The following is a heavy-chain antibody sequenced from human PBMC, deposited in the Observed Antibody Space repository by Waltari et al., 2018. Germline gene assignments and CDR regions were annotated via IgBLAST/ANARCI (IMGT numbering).Heavy chain of an antibody. CDR3: ARSSTTVTTFG. D-gene: IGHD4-17*01. Sequence: EVQLVASGGGLVKAGGSVRLSCAAFGFALSPYSMNWVRQAPGKGLEGVSSISSSSLYMSYADSVKGRVTISRDNAKNSLYQQMNSLRVEDTAVYYCARSSTTVTTFGWGQGTLVTVSS. CDR1: GFALSPYS. CDR2: ISSSSLYM. V-gene: IGHV3-21*01. J-gene: IGHJ4*02.